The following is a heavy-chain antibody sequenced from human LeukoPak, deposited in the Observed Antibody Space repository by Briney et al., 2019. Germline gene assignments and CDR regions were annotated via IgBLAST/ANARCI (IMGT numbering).Heavy chain of an antibody. J-gene: IGHJ4*02. CDR3: ARAKFRADSSGYYAGFDY. CDR2: IYYSGST. Sequence: GSLRLSCAASGFTFSDYYMSWIRQPPGKGLEWIGYIYYSGSTNYNPSLKSRVTISVDTSKNQFSLKLSSVTAADTAVYYCARAKFRADSSGYYAGFDYWGQGTLVTVSS. D-gene: IGHD3-22*01. V-gene: IGHV4-59*01. CDR1: GFTFSDYY.